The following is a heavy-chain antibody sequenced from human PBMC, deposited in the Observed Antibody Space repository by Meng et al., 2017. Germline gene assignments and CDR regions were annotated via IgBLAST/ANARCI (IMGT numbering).Heavy chain of an antibody. D-gene: IGHD2-21*02. CDR1: GGTFSSYA. CDR3: AREIAAAYCGGDCYL. V-gene: IGHV1-69*01. Sequence: QVRLGQTGAEGKKPGSSVKVSCKASGGTFSSYAISWVRQAPGQGLEWMGGIIPIFGTANYAQKFQGRVTITADESTSTAYMELSSLRSEDTAVYYCAREIAAAYCGGDCYLWGQGTLVTVSS. J-gene: IGHJ5*02. CDR2: IIPIFGTA.